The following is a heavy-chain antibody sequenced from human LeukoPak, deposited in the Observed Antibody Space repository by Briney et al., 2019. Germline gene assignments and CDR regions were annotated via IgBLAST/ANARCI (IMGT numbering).Heavy chain of an antibody. J-gene: IGHJ4*02. Sequence: GGSLRLSCTASGFTFSSYAMSWVRQAPGKGLECVSALSGSGGNTYYADSVKGRFTISRDNSKNTLYLQMNSLRAEDTAKYYCAKVASLCTSTSCVRGGFDYWGQGTLVTVSS. D-gene: IGHD2-2*01. V-gene: IGHV3-23*01. CDR3: AKVASLCTSTSCVRGGFDY. CDR2: LSGSGGNT. CDR1: GFTFSSYA.